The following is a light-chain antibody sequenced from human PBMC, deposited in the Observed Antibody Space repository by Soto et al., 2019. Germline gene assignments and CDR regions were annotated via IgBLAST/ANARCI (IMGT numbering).Light chain of an antibody. Sequence: DIQMTQSPSTLSSSLGARVVITCLASRSISGWLAWYQQKPGKAPKLLIYAASTLQSGVPSRFSGSGSGTDFTLTISSLQPEDVATYYCQKYNSAPLTFGGGTKVDIK. CDR3: QKYNSAPLT. CDR2: AAS. CDR1: RSISGW. J-gene: IGKJ4*01. V-gene: IGKV1-27*01.